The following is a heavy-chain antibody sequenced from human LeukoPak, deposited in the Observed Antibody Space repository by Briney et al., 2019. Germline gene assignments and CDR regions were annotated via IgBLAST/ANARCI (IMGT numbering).Heavy chain of an antibody. CDR1: GGSISSYY. D-gene: IGHD3-22*01. J-gene: IGHJ4*02. Sequence: PSETLSLTCTVSGGSISSYYWSWIRQPPGKGLEWIGYVYYSGSTNYNPSLKSRVTISVDTSKNQFPLKLSSVTAADTAVYYCARGDYYDSSGYAYWGQGTLVTVSS. CDR2: VYYSGST. V-gene: IGHV4-59*01. CDR3: ARGDYYDSSGYAY.